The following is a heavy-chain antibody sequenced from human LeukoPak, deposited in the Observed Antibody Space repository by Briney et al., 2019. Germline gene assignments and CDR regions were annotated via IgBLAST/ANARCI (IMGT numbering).Heavy chain of an antibody. D-gene: IGHD4-17*01. CDR2: ISGTSYSI. V-gene: IGHV3-48*02. CDR3: ARDSYGDYVEAFDI. J-gene: IGHJ3*02. Sequence: GGSLRLSCVASGFTFSSYSVNWFRQAPGKGLEWVSCISGTSYSIYYADSVKGRFTISRDNAKNSLYLQMNSLRDEDTAVYYCARDSYGDYVEAFDIWGQGTMVTVSS. CDR1: GFTFSSYS.